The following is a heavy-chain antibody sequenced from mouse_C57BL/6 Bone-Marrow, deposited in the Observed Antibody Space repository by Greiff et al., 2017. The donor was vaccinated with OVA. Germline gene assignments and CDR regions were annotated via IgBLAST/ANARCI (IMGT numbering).Heavy chain of an antibody. CDR1: GYTFTSYW. CDR3: ARVITTVSWYFDV. D-gene: IGHD1-1*01. V-gene: IGHV1-55*01. Sequence: VQLQQSGAELVKPGASVKMSCKASGYTFTSYWITWVQQRPGQGLEWIGDIYPGSGSTNYNETFKSKATLTVDTSSSTAYMQLSSLTSEDSAVYYCARVITTVSWYFDVWGTGTTVTVSS. CDR2: IYPGSGST. J-gene: IGHJ1*03.